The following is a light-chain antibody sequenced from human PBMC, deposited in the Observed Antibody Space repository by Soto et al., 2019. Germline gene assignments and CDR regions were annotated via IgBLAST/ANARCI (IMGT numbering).Light chain of an antibody. CDR1: SSDVGGCNY. V-gene: IGLV2-8*01. CDR2: EVS. Sequence: QSVLTQPPPASGSPGQSVTISCTGTSSDVGGCNYVSWYQQHPGKAPKLMIYEVSKRPSGVPNRFSGSKSGNTASLTVSGLQAEDEADYYCSSYAGSNNLVFGGGTKVTVL. CDR3: SSYAGSNNLV. J-gene: IGLJ2*01.